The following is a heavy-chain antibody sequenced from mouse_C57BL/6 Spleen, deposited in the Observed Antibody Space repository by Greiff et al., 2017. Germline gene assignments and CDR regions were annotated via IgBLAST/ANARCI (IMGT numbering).Heavy chain of an antibody. CDR3: ATTVVPNWYFDV. D-gene: IGHD1-1*01. CDR2: IYPGSGST. J-gene: IGHJ1*03. Sequence: VQLQQPGAELVKPGASVKMSCKASGYTFTSYWITWVKQRPGPGLEWIGDIYPGSGSTNYNEKFKSKATLTVDTSSSTAYMQLSSLTSEDAAVYYCATTVVPNWYFDVWGTGTTVTVSS. V-gene: IGHV1-55*01. CDR1: GYTFTSYW.